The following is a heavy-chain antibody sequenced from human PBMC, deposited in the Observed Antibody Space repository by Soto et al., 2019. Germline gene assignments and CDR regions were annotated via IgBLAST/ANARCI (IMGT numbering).Heavy chain of an antibody. CDR3: ARDDVLFDGGRCYGVSLVV. Sequence: GGSLRLSCAASGFTVSSKYMSWVRQAPGKGLERVSLIQSGGPTYYADSVKGRFTISRDTSENTLHLQMDSLRAEDTAVYYCARDDVLFDGGRCYGVSLVVRGTGTLVSGSS. CDR1: GFTVSSKY. V-gene: IGHV3-66*01. J-gene: IGHJ4*03. D-gene: IGHD2-15*01. CDR2: IQSGGPT.